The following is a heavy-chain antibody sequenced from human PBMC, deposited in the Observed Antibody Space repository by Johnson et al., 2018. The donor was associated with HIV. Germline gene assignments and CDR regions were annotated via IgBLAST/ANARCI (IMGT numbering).Heavy chain of an antibody. J-gene: IGHJ3*02. CDR1: GFTFSSYG. CDR2: ISYDGSNK. D-gene: IGHD1-26*01. Sequence: VQLVESGGGVVQPGRSLRLSCAASGFTFSSYGMHWVRQAPGKGLEWVAVISYDGSNKYYADSVKGRFTISRDNSKNTRYLQMNSLRAEDTAVYYCAKTYSGSNRDAFDIWGQGTMVTVSS. CDR3: AKTYSGSNRDAFDI. V-gene: IGHV3-30*18.